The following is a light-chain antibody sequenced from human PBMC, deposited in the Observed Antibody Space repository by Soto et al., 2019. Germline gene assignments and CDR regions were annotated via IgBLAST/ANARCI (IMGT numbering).Light chain of an antibody. V-gene: IGKV3D-20*02. CDR1: QSVSSSY. CDR2: GAS. CDR3: HQRSNWPPST. J-gene: IGKJ5*01. Sequence: EIVLTQSPSTLSLSPGERATLSCRASQSVSSSYLAWYQQKPGQAPRLLIYGASSRATGIPDRFSGSGSGTGFTLTISILEPEDFAVYYCHQRSNWPPSTFGQGTRLEIK.